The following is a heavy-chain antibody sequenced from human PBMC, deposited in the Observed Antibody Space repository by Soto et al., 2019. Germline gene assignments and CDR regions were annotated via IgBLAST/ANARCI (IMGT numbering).Heavy chain of an antibody. CDR1: GGSISSGDYY. CDR3: ARGGMVRGAYFDY. D-gene: IGHD3-10*01. V-gene: IGHV4-30-4*01. Sequence: QVQLQESGPGLVKPSQTLSLTCTVSGGSISSGDYYWSWIRQPPGKGLEWIGYIYYSGSTYYNPSLKSRVTISVATSKNQFSLKLSSVTAADTAVYYCARGGMVRGAYFDYWGQGTLVTVSS. J-gene: IGHJ4*02. CDR2: IYYSGST.